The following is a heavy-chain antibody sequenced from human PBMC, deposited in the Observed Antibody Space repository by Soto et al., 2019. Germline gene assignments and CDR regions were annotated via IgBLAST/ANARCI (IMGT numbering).Heavy chain of an antibody. Sequence: GGSLRLACAASGFTFRTYAMRWVRHAPGKGLEWVSDSSGSGGSTYYADTVKGRFTIARDKSKNTLYLQMNSLRAEDKAVYYFAKDIISGYDRQNDAFDIWGQGTMVTVSS. V-gene: IGHV3-23*01. CDR3: AKDIISGYDRQNDAFDI. CDR1: GFTFRTYA. D-gene: IGHD5-12*01. J-gene: IGHJ3*02. CDR2: SSGSGGST.